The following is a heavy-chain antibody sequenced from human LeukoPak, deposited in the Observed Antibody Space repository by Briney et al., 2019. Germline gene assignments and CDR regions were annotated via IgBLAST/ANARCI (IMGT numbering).Heavy chain of an antibody. V-gene: IGHV1-3*01. Sequence: GRSLRLSCAASGYTFTSYAMHWVRQAPGQRLEWMGWINAGNGNTKYSQKFQGRVTITRDTSASTAYMELSSLRSEDTAVYYCARALWEPGWFDPWGQGTLVTVSS. J-gene: IGHJ5*02. D-gene: IGHD1-26*01. CDR2: INAGNGNT. CDR3: ARALWEPGWFDP. CDR1: GYTFTSYA.